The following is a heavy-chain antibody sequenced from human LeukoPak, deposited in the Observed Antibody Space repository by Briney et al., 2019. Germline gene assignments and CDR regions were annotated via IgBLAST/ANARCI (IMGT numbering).Heavy chain of an antibody. J-gene: IGHJ4*02. V-gene: IGHV3-23*01. Sequence: GSLRLSCAASGFTFSNAWMSWVRQAPGKGLEWVSSISGSGGSIYYADSVKGRFTISRDNSKNTLYVQMNSLRAEDTAVYYCAKENYGYAFDYWGQGTLVTVSS. CDR2: ISGSGGSI. CDR3: AKENYGYAFDY. CDR1: GFTFSNAW. D-gene: IGHD4-17*01.